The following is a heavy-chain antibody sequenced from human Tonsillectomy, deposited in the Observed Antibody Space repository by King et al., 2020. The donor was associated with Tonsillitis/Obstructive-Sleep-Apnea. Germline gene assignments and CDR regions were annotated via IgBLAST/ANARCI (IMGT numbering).Heavy chain of an antibody. CDR2: TYYRSKWYN. D-gene: IGHD2-21*01. J-gene: IGHJ4*02. Sequence: QVQLQQSGPGLVKPSQTLSLTCAISGDSVSSNSAAWNWIRQSPSRGLEWLGRTYYRSKWYNDYAVSVKSRITINPDTSKNQFSLQLNSVTPEDTAVYYWARALGPYCGGDCYSGFDYWGQGTRVTVSS. V-gene: IGHV6-1*01. CDR1: GDSVSSNSAA. CDR3: ARALGPYCGGDCYSGFDY.